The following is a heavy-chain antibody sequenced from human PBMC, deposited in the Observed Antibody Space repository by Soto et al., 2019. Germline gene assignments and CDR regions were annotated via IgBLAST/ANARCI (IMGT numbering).Heavy chain of an antibody. CDR3: ARGLIYDSSGYYFDY. D-gene: IGHD3-22*01. Sequence: ASVKVSCKASGYIFNNHAMHWVRQAPGQRLEWMGWINAGNGNTNYSQKFQDRVTFTRDTSASTAYMELSSLRSEDTAVYYCARGLIYDSSGYYFDYWGQGTLVTVSS. CDR2: INAGNGNT. V-gene: IGHV1-3*01. CDR1: GYIFNNHA. J-gene: IGHJ4*02.